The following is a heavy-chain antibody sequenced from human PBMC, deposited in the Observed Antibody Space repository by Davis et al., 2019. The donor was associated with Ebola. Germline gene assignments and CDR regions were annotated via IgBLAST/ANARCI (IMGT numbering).Heavy chain of an antibody. CDR2: IYYSGST. CDR3: ARRSDSSGSPFDY. D-gene: IGHD3-22*01. J-gene: IGHJ4*02. CDR1: GGSISSYY. V-gene: IGHV4-59*12. Sequence: SETLSLTCSVSGGSISSYYWSWIRQPPGKGLEWIGYIYYSGSTYYNPSLKSRVTISVDTSKNQFSLKLSSVTAADTAVYYCARRSDSSGSPFDYWGQGTLVTVSS.